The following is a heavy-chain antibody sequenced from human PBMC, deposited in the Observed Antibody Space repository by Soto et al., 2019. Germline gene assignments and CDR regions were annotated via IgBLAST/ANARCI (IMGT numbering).Heavy chain of an antibody. V-gene: IGHV3-7*01. D-gene: IGHD1-26*01. CDR3: ARDQYSGSYYSFDAFDI. Sequence: GGSLRLSCAASGFTFSSYWMSWVRQAPGKGLEWVANIKQDGSEKYYVDSVKGRFTISRDNAKNSLCLQMNSLRAEDTAVYYCARDQYSGSYYSFDAFDIWGQGTMVTVSS. CDR1: GFTFSSYW. CDR2: IKQDGSEK. J-gene: IGHJ3*02.